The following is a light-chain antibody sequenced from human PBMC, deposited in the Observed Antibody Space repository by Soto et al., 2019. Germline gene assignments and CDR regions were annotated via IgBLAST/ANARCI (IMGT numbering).Light chain of an antibody. V-gene: IGKV1-5*03. CDR2: KAS. Sequence: DIPMTQSPSTLSVSVGDRVTITCRASQSISSWLAWHQQKPGKAPKLLIYKASSLESGVPSRFSGSGSGTEFTLTISSLQPDDFATYYCQQYNSYSPTFGQGTKVEIK. CDR1: QSISSW. J-gene: IGKJ1*01. CDR3: QQYNSYSPT.